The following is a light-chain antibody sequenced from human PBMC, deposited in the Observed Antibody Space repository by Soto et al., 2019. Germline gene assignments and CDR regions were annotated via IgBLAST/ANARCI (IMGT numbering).Light chain of an antibody. Sequence: QAVVTQEPSLTASPGGTVTLTCGSSTGTVTSGHYNYWFHQKPDQPPKTLINDAVYKHSWTPARFSGSLLGGKAALTLSGAQPEDEADYFCLLAYNEARIFGGGTKLTVL. J-gene: IGLJ2*01. CDR3: LLAYNEARI. CDR2: DAV. CDR1: TGTVTSGHY. V-gene: IGLV7-46*01.